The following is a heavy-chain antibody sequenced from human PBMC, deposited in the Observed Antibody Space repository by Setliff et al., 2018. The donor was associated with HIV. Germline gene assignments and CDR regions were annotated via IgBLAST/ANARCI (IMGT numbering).Heavy chain of an antibody. V-gene: IGHV4-4*07. D-gene: IGHD2-2*01. CDR1: GGSISGKH. CDR3: ARGYCTSTSCFLFDS. Sequence: TSETLSLTCTVSGGSISGKHWSWIRQPAGKGLEWIGRMYSSGTTDYNPSLNGRVTMSIDTFENRFSLRLRSVTTADTAVYYCARGYCTSTSCFLFDSWGQGTLVTVS. CDR2: MYSSGTT. J-gene: IGHJ4*02.